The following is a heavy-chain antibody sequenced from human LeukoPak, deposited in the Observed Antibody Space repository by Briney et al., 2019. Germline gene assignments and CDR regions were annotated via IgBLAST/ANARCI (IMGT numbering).Heavy chain of an antibody. Sequence: SETLSLTCTVSGGYISSSSYYWGWIRQPPGKGLEWIGSIYYSGSTYYNPSLKSRVTISVDTSKNQFSLKLSSVTAADTAVYYCARQTVPYYDFWSGYLSWGQGTLVTVSS. CDR1: GGYISSSSYY. D-gene: IGHD3-3*01. J-gene: IGHJ1*01. CDR2: IYYSGST. CDR3: ARQTVPYYDFWSGYLS. V-gene: IGHV4-39*01.